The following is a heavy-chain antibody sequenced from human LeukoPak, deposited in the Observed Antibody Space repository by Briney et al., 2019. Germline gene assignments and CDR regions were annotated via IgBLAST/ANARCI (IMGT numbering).Heavy chain of an antibody. CDR2: IYTSGST. V-gene: IGHV4-4*09. CDR1: GGSISSYY. D-gene: IGHD5-24*01. Sequence: PSETLSLTCTVSGGSISSYYWSWIRQPPGKGLEWIGYIYTSGSTNYNPSLKSRVTISVDTSKNQFSLKLSSVTAADTAVYYCASSVEMATIYNYWGQGTLVTVSS. CDR3: ASSVEMATIYNY. J-gene: IGHJ4*02.